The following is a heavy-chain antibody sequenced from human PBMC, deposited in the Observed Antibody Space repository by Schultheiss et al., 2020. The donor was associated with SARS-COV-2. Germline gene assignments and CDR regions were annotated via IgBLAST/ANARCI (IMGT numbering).Heavy chain of an antibody. D-gene: IGHD2-2*01. CDR2: IKSKTDGGTT. CDR3: AKALTVGIVVVPRWGMDV. Sequence: GESLKISCAASGFTFSNAWMNWVRQAPGKGLEWVGRIKSKTDGGTTDYAAPVKGRFTISRDDSKNTLYLQMNSLRAEDTAVYYCAKALTVGIVVVPRWGMDVWGQGTTVTVSS. J-gene: IGHJ6*02. V-gene: IGHV3-15*07. CDR1: GFTFSNAW.